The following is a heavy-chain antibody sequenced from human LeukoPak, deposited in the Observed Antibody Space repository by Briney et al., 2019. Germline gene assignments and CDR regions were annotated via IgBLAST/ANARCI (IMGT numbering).Heavy chain of an antibody. CDR1: GFTFSIYS. J-gene: IGHJ4*02. Sequence: GGSLRLSCAASGFTFSIYSMNWVRQAPGKGPEWVPYISSSGRYIDYADSVKGRFTISRDNAKNSLFLQMSSLRAEDTAVYYCARAGDPDYWGQGTLVTVSS. CDR2: ISSSGRYI. V-gene: IGHV3-21*01. CDR3: ARAGDPDY. D-gene: IGHD3-10*01.